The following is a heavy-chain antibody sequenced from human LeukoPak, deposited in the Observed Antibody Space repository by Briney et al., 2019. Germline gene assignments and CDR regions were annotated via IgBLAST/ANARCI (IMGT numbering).Heavy chain of an antibody. CDR2: IYTSGST. J-gene: IGHJ3*02. Sequence: SETLSLTCTVSGGSISSYYWSWIRQPAGKGLEWIGRIYTSGSTNYNPSLKSRVTISVDTSKNQFSLKLSSVTAADTAVYYCARGDYGDYVTSGFFVIWGQGTMVTVSS. CDR1: GGSISSYY. CDR3: ARGDYGDYVTSGFFVI. V-gene: IGHV4-4*07. D-gene: IGHD4-17*01.